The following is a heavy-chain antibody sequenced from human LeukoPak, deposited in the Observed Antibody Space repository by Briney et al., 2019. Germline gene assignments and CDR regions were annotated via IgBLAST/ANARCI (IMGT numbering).Heavy chain of an antibody. CDR1: GFTFSSYS. CDR2: ISSSSSYI. V-gene: IGHV3-21*01. CDR3: ASVGSGSYVSTLDY. Sequence: KSGGSLRLSCAASGFTFSSYSMNWVRQAPGKGLEWVSSISSSSSYIYYADSVKGRFTISRDNAKNSLYLQMNSLRAEDTAVYYCASVGSGSYVSTLDYWGQGTLVTVSS. D-gene: IGHD1-26*01. J-gene: IGHJ4*02.